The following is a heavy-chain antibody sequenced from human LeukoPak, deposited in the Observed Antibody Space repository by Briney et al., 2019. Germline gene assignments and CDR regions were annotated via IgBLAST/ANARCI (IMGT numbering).Heavy chain of an antibody. CDR2: INHSGST. V-gene: IGHV4-34*01. CDR3: ARETPRSYYYDSSGSNAFDI. D-gene: IGHD3-22*01. Sequence: SETLSLTCAVYGGSFSGYYWSRIRRPPGKGLEWIGEINHSGSTNYNPSLKSRVTISVDTSKNQFSLKLSSVTAADTAVYYCARETPRSYYYDSSGSNAFDIWGQGTMVTVSS. CDR1: GGSFSGYY. J-gene: IGHJ3*02.